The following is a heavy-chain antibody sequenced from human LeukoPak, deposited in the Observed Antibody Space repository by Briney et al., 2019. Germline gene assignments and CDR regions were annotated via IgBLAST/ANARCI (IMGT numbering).Heavy chain of an antibody. Sequence: GASVKVSCKASGGTFSSYAISWVRQAPGQGLEWMGMIYPRDGSTSYAQKFQGRVTVTRDTSTSTVHMELSGLRSEDTAVYYCATDQEGFDYWGQGTLVTVSS. CDR2: IYPRDGST. CDR3: ATDQEGFDY. V-gene: IGHV1-46*01. CDR1: GGTFSSYA. J-gene: IGHJ4*02.